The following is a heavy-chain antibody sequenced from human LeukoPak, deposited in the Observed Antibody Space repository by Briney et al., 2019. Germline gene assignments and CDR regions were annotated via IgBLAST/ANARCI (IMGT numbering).Heavy chain of an antibody. CDR3: ASLQYNWNYFYYYMDV. D-gene: IGHD1-20*01. CDR2: IYYSGST. Sequence: SETLSLTCTVSGGSISSSSYHWGWMRQPPGKGLEWIGSIYYSGSTYYNPSLKSRVTISVDTSKNQFSLKLSSVTAADTAVYYCASLQYNWNYFYYYMDVWGKGTTVTVSS. J-gene: IGHJ6*03. V-gene: IGHV4-39*01. CDR1: GGSISSSSYH.